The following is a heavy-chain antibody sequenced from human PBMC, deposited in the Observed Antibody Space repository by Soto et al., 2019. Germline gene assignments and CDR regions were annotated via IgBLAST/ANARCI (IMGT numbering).Heavy chain of an antibody. CDR2: ISGGGGTT. D-gene: IGHD4-17*01. CDR3: AKVRGTVTTPPDY. CDR1: GFIFSTYA. V-gene: IGHV3-23*01. J-gene: IGHJ4*02. Sequence: EVQLLESGGGLVQPGGSLRLSCAASGFIFSTYAMTWVRQAPGKGLEWVSVISGGGGTTYYADSVKGRFTISRDNSKNTLFLQMDSLRAEYTAVYYCAKVRGTVTTPPDYWGQGTLVTVSS.